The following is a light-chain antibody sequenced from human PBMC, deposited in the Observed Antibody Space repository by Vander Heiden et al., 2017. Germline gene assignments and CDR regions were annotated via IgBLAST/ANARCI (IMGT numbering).Light chain of an antibody. Sequence: DIVMTQSPDSLAVSLGERATINCKSSQSVLYSSNNKNYLAWYQQQPGQPPKLLIYWASTRESGVPDRFSGSGSGTDFTLTISSLQAEDVAVYYCQQDDSTPYTFGQGTKLEIK. CDR1: QSVLYSSNNKNY. CDR3: QQDDSTPYT. CDR2: WAS. V-gene: IGKV4-1*01. J-gene: IGKJ2*01.